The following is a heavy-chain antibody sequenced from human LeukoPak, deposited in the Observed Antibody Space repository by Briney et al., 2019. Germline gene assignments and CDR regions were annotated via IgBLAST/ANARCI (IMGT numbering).Heavy chain of an antibody. V-gene: IGHV4-59*01. CDR2: IYYSGST. D-gene: IGHD3-10*01. Sequence: SETLSLTCTVSGGSISSYYWSWIRQPPRKGLEWIGYIYYSGSTNYNPSLKSRVTISVDTSKNQFSLRLSSVTAADTAVYYCARDLGFGPMVRGVISLWGQGTLVTVSS. CDR3: ARDLGFGPMVRGVISL. J-gene: IGHJ4*02. CDR1: GGSISSYY.